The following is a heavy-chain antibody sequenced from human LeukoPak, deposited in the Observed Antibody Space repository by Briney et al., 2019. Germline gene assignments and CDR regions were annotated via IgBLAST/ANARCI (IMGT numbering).Heavy chain of an antibody. Sequence: GGSLRLSCAAAGFTFSTYWMTWVRQAPGKGLEWVANIKQDGSEKYYVDSMKGGITISRDNAKNSLYLQMSSLRAEDTAVYYCVRDGGYSGYEYWGQGTLVTVSS. D-gene: IGHD5-12*01. CDR2: IKQDGSEK. J-gene: IGHJ4*02. CDR3: VRDGGYSGYEY. CDR1: GFTFSTYW. V-gene: IGHV3-7*04.